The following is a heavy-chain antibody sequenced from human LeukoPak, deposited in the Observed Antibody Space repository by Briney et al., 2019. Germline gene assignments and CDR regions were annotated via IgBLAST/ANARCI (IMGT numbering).Heavy chain of an antibody. D-gene: IGHD6-13*01. CDR1: GFTFSSYA. Sequence: GRSLRLSCAASGFTFSSYAMHWVRQAPGKGLEWVAVISYDGSNKYYADSVKGRFTISGDNSKNTLYLQMNSLRAEDTAVYYCARGLRKSIAAAVVYWGQGTLVTVSS. J-gene: IGHJ4*02. V-gene: IGHV3-30*04. CDR3: ARGLRKSIAAAVVY. CDR2: ISYDGSNK.